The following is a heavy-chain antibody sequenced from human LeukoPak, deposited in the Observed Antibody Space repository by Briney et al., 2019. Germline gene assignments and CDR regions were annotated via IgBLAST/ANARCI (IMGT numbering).Heavy chain of an antibody. CDR1: GFTFSSYG. CDR3: ARDPAVSNDYGDLFDY. D-gene: IGHD4-17*01. V-gene: IGHV3-33*01. J-gene: IGHJ4*02. CDR2: IWYDGSNK. Sequence: GGSLRLSCAASGFTFSSYGMHWVRQAPGKGLERVAVIWYDGSNKYYADSVKGRFTISRDNSKNTLYLQMNSLRAEDTAVYYCARDPAVSNDYGDLFDYWGQGTLVTVSS.